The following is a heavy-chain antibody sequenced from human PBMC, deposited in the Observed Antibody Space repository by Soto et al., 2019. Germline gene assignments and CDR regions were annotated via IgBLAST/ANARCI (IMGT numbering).Heavy chain of an antibody. CDR1: GGTFSSYA. D-gene: IGHD3-22*01. CDR3: ASGLALPISQPSGNMIVVAKGFDY. CDR2: IIPTFGTA. J-gene: IGHJ4*02. Sequence: QVQLVQSGAEVKKPGSSVKVSCKASGGTFSSYAISWVRQAPGQGLEWMGGIIPTFGTANYAQKFQGRVTITADESTSTAYMELSSLRSEDTAVYYCASGLALPISQPSGNMIVVAKGFDYWGQGTLVTVSS. V-gene: IGHV1-69*01.